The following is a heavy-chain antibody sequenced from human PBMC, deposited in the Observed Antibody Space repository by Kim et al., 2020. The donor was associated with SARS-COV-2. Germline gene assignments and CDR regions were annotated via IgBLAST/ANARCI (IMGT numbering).Heavy chain of an antibody. J-gene: IGHJ6*02. CDR2: INAGIGNT. V-gene: IGHV1-3*01. D-gene: IGHD6-13*01. Sequence: ASVKVSCKASGYTFTNYAVHWVRQAPGQRLEWMGWINAGIGNTKYSQNFQGRVTITRDTSASTAYMELSSLKSEDTAVYYCARDYAGPYYYGMDVWGHRT. CDR3: ARDYAGPYYYGMDV. CDR1: GYTFTNYA.